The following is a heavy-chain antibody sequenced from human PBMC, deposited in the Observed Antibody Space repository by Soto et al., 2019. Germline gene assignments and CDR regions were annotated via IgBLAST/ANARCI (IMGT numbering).Heavy chain of an antibody. CDR1: GFTFSSYW. J-gene: IGHJ4*02. Sequence: EVQLVESGGGLVQPGGSLRLSCVASGFTFSSYWMHWVRQVPGKEPVWVSFIDSYGSSTKYADSVRGRFTISRDNAKNTLYLLMNSLRVGDTAVYYCVRGLGNSDHWGQGTLVTVSS. CDR2: IDSYGSST. V-gene: IGHV3-74*03. CDR3: VRGLGNSDH.